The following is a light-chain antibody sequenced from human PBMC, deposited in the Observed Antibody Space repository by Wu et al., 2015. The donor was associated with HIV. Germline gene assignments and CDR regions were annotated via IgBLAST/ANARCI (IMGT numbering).Light chain of an antibody. J-gene: IGKJ4*01. CDR1: QSVSSY. Sequence: EIVLTQSPATLSLSPGERATLSCRASQSVSSYLAWYQQKPGQAPRLLIYDASTRATGVPARFSGSGSDTEFTLIISSMQSEDFAIYYCNQYHRWPPVTFGGGTKVQIK. CDR2: DAS. CDR3: NQYHRWPPVT. V-gene: IGKV3-15*01.